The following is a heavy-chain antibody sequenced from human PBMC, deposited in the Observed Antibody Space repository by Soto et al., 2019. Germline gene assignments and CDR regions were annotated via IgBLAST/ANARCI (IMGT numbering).Heavy chain of an antibody. D-gene: IGHD3-22*01. CDR3: AKVRSSGFEGPYYYYGMDV. V-gene: IGHV3-30*18. CDR2: ISYDGSNK. J-gene: IGHJ6*02. CDR1: GFTFRSYG. Sequence: GGSLSLSRAASGFTFRSYGMHGVRQAPGKGLEWVAVISYDGSNKYYADAVKGRFTISRDNSKNTLYLQMNSLRAEDTAVYYCAKVRSSGFEGPYYYYGMDVWGQGTTVTVSS.